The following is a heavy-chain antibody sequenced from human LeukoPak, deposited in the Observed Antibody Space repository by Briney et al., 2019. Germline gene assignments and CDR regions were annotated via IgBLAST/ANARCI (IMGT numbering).Heavy chain of an antibody. J-gene: IGHJ4*02. CDR1: GYTFTGYC. V-gene: IGHV1-2*02. Sequence: AASVKVSCKASGYTFTGYCMHWVRQAPGQGLEWMGWINPKSGGTNYAQKFQGRVTMTRDTSISTTYMELSRLRSDDTAVYYCARDLGISGWYAPPLGYFDYWGQGTLVTVSS. D-gene: IGHD6-19*01. CDR2: INPKSGGT. CDR3: ARDLGISGWYAPPLGYFDY.